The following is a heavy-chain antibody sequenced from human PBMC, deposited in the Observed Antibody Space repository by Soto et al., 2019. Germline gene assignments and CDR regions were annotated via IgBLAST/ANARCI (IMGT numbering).Heavy chain of an antibody. CDR1: GGSISSYY. Sequence: PSETLSLTCTVSGGSISSYYWSWIRQPPGKGLEWIGYIYYSGSTNYNPSLKSRVTISVDTSKNQFSLKLSSVTAADTAVYYCARPKPSIFGVVIGAFDIWGQGTMVTVSS. V-gene: IGHV4-59*01. CDR3: ARPKPSIFGVVIGAFDI. J-gene: IGHJ3*02. D-gene: IGHD3-3*01. CDR2: IYYSGST.